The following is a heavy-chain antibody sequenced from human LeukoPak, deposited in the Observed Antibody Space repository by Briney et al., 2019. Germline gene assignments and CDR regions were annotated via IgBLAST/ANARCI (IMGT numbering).Heavy chain of an antibody. D-gene: IGHD2-21*01. V-gene: IGHV1-69*13. CDR3: ARKLRLGENWFDP. Sequence: SVKVSCKASGGTFSSYAITWVRQAPGQGLEWMGKIIPISGTTNYAQKFQGRVTFTADESTSTAYMELSSLRSEDTALYYCARKLRLGENWFDPWGQGTLVTVSS. J-gene: IGHJ5*02. CDR1: GGTFSSYA. CDR2: IIPISGTT.